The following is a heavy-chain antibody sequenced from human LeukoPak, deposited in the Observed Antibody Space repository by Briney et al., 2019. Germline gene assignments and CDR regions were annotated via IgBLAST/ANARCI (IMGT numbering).Heavy chain of an antibody. D-gene: IGHD3-22*01. V-gene: IGHV1-69*04. CDR1: GGTFSSYA. Sequence: ASVKVSCKASGGTFSSYAISWVRQAPGQGLEWMGRIIPILGIANYAQKFQGRVTITADKSTSTAYMELSSLRPEDTAVYYCARVGDSSGLGAFDIWGQGTMVTVSS. CDR3: ARVGDSSGLGAFDI. J-gene: IGHJ3*02. CDR2: IIPILGIA.